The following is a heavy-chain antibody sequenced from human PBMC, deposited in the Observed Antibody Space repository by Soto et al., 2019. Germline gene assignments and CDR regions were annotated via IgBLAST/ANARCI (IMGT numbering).Heavy chain of an antibody. Sequence: LSLTCTVSGGSISSSSYYWGWIRQPPGKGLEWVAVISYAGSYEYYADSVKGRFTISRDNSKNMLYLQMNSLRREDTAIYYCAKEGLRFLYGMDVWGQGTTGTVSS. CDR1: GGSISSSS. J-gene: IGHJ6*02. CDR2: ISYAGSYE. D-gene: IGHD5-12*01. V-gene: IGHV3-30*18. CDR3: AKEGLRFLYGMDV.